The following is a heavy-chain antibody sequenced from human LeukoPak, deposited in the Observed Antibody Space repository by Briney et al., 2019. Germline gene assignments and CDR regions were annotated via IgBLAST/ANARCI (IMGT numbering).Heavy chain of an antibody. CDR2: ISSSSSYI. CDR1: GFTFSSYS. J-gene: IGHJ3*02. Sequence: PGGSLRLSCAASGFTFSSYSMNWVLQAPGKGLEWVSSISSSSSYIYYADSVKGRFTISRDNAKNSLYLQMNSLRAEDTAVYYCARGMSAYYDSSGYLPGAFDIWGQGTMVTVSS. CDR3: ARGMSAYYDSSGYLPGAFDI. V-gene: IGHV3-21*01. D-gene: IGHD3-22*01.